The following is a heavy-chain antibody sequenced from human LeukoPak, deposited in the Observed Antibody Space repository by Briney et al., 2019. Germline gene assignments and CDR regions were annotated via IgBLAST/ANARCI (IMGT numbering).Heavy chain of an antibody. CDR1: GFTFSSYA. CDR3: ARHLYYGSGSYTPAFDY. CDR2: ISGSGGST. V-gene: IGHV3-23*01. J-gene: IGHJ4*02. D-gene: IGHD3-10*01. Sequence: GGSLRLSCAASGFTFSSYAMSWVRQAPGKGLEWVSAISGSGGSTYYADSVKGRFTISRDNSKNTLYLQMNSLRAEDTAVYYCARHLYYGSGSYTPAFDYWGQGTLVTVSS.